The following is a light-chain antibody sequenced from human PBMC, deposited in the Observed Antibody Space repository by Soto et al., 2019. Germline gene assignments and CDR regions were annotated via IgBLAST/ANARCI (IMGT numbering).Light chain of an antibody. CDR3: ASYAGSNNFVV. CDR2: EVT. V-gene: IGLV2-8*01. CDR1: SSDVGGYNY. Sequence: QSVLTQPPSASGSPGQSVTISCTGTSSDVGGYNYVSWYQQHPDKAPKLMIYEVTKRPSGFPDRFSGSKSGNTASLPVSGLQAEDEADYYCASYAGSNNFVVFGGGTKLTVL. J-gene: IGLJ2*01.